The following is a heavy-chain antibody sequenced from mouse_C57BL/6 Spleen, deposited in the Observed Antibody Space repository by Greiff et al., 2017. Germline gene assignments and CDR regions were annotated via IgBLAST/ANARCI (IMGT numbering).Heavy chain of an antibody. J-gene: IGHJ1*03. Sequence: QVQLQQPGAELVKPGASVKLSCKASGYTFTSYWMQWVKQRPGQGLEWIGEIDPSDSYTNYNQKFKGKATLTVDTSSSTAYMQLSSLTSEDSAVYYCARKIYYDYPHWYFDVWGTGTTVTVSS. CDR3: ARKIYYDYPHWYFDV. V-gene: IGHV1-50*01. D-gene: IGHD2-4*01. CDR2: IDPSDSYT. CDR1: GYTFTSYW.